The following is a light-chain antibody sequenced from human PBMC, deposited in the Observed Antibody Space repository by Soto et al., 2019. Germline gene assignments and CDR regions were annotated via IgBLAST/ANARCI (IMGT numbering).Light chain of an antibody. V-gene: IGKV3-15*01. Sequence: EIGMTQSPATLSLSPGERATLSCRASQSVSSYLAWYQQKPGQAPRLLIYGASTRATGIPARFSGSGSGTEFTLAISSLQSEDFAVYYCQQYNNWPPITFGQGTRLEIK. CDR2: GAS. CDR1: QSVSSY. CDR3: QQYNNWPPIT. J-gene: IGKJ5*01.